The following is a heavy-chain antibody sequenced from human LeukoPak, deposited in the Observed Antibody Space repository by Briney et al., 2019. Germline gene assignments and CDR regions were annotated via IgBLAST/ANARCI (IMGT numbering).Heavy chain of an antibody. J-gene: IGHJ4*02. CDR3: AVRSGRAYYFDY. D-gene: IGHD7-27*01. CDR1: GFTFSSYA. Sequence: PGGSLRLSCAASGFTFSSYAMHWVRQAPGKGLEWVAVISYDGSNKYYADSVKGRFTISRDNSKNTLYLQMNSLRAEDTAVYYCAVRSGRAYYFDYWGQGTLVTVSS. V-gene: IGHV3-30*01. CDR2: ISYDGSNK.